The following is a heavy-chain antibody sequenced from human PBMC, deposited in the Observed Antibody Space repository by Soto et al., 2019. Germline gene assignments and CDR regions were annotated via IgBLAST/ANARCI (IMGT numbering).Heavy chain of an antibody. D-gene: IGHD6-19*01. V-gene: IGHV3-74*03. CDR1: GFTFNNYW. Sequence: EVQLVESGGGFVQPGGSLRLSCVAVGFTFNNYWMHWVREVPGKGLMWVSRIGGDGNSAAYADSVEDRFTILRDNDTNTLYLQMNSLRIEDTAVYYCARVIIAVLGSIRWFDPWGQGTLVTVSS. CDR2: IGGDGNSA. J-gene: IGHJ5*02. CDR3: ARVIIAVLGSIRWFDP.